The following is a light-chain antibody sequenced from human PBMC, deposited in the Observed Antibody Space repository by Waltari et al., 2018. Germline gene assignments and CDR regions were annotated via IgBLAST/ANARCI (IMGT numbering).Light chain of an antibody. CDR3: SSRNGRASQVV. V-gene: IGLV3-19*01. CDR2: GKE. CDR1: SLVKAF. Sequence: SSGLPQAPAVSAALGKTIRLTFRGLSLVKAFATLYQGKTGQAPVLVLFGKEKRPSGVPDRISGESSETTSSLIITGAQAEDEADYYCSSRNGRASQVVFAGGTKVTVL. J-gene: IGLJ2*01.